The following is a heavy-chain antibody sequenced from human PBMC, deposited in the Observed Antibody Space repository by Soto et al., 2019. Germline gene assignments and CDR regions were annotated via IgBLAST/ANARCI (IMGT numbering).Heavy chain of an antibody. D-gene: IGHD3-22*01. CDR3: ARDYFDRSGLYGTDL. CDR2: INPDTDDT. J-gene: IGHJ6*02. CDR1: GYTFIDYY. V-gene: IGHV1-2*02. Sequence: ASVKVSCKASGYTFIDYYMHWVRQAPGQGLEWMGWINPDTDDTHYAQKFQGRLIMTRDTSINTVYMELSRLTSDDTAVYYCARDYFDRSGLYGTDLWGQGTTVTVSS.